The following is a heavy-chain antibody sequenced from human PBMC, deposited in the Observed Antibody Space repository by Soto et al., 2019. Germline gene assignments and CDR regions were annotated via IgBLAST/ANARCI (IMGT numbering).Heavy chain of an antibody. J-gene: IGHJ5*02. Sequence: EVQLVESGGGPVQAGGSLRLSCAASGLTLSNYWMQWVRQGPGKGLVWVAHLNSDGITTKYAEPVKGRFTISRDDAKNMLYLQMNSLRHDDTAVYYCAKVKGGSGARGDPLDLWGQGILVTVSS. V-gene: IGHV3-74*03. CDR3: AKVKGGSGARGDPLDL. CDR2: LNSDGITT. D-gene: IGHD2-15*01. CDR1: GLTLSNYW.